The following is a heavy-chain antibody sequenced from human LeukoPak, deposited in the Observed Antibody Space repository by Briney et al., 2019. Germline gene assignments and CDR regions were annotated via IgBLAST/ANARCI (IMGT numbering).Heavy chain of an antibody. V-gene: IGHV4-34*01. CDR3: ARGRDYYDSSGYSYNWFDP. J-gene: IGHJ5*02. D-gene: IGHD3-22*01. CDR2: INHSGST. Sequence: PSETLSLTCTVSGGSISSYYWSWIRQPPGKGLEWIGEINHSGSTNYNPSLKSRVTISVDTSKNQFSLKLSSVTAADTAVYYCARGRDYYDSSGYSYNWFDPWGQGTLVTVSS. CDR1: GGSISSYY.